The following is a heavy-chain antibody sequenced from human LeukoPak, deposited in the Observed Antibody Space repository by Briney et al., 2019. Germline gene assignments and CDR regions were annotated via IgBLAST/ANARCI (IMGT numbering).Heavy chain of an antibody. CDR2: IYYSGST. CDR3: ARVPAEYYQNWFDP. D-gene: IGHD3-10*01. Sequence: SETLSLTCTVSGGSISSGGYYWSWIRQHPGKGLEWIGYIYYSGSTYYNPSLKRRVTISVDTSKNQFSLKLSSVTAADTAVYYCARVPAEYYQNWFDPWGQGTLVTVSS. CDR1: GGSISSGGYY. V-gene: IGHV4-31*03. J-gene: IGHJ5*02.